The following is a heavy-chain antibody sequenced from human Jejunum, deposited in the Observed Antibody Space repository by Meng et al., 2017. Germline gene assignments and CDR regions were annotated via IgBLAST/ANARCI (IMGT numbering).Heavy chain of an antibody. Sequence: QVQLQESGPGLLEPSGSLSLTVPLVSQALRSRAWWRWVRQPPGNGXECIAEMNLGGSPKYNPSLKSRVSMSVDKSNDQLSLQLTSVTAADTAVYYCMRVFDSWGQGTLVTSPQ. CDR2: MNLGGSP. CDR3: MRVFDS. CDR1: SQALRSRAW. V-gene: IGHV4-4*02. J-gene: IGHJ4*02.